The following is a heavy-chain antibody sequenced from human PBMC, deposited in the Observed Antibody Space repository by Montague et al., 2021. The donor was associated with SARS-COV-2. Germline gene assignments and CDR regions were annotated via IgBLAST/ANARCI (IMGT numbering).Heavy chain of an antibody. CDR1: GGSFSGYY. D-gene: IGHD3-10*01. Sequence: SETLSLTCAVYGGSFSGYYWSWIRQPPGKGLEWIGEINHSGSTNYNPSLKSRVTIPVDTSKNQFSLKLSSVTAADTAVYYCARVRYYGSGTSLGMDVWGQGTTVPVSS. CDR2: INHSGST. J-gene: IGHJ6*02. V-gene: IGHV4-34*01. CDR3: ARVRYYGSGTSLGMDV.